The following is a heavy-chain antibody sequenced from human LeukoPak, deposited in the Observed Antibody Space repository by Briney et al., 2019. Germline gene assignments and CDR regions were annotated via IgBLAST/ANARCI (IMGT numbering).Heavy chain of an antibody. D-gene: IGHD1-26*01. CDR1: GASISRSDW. CDR3: AGDSGGLDY. CDR2: IYHTGST. V-gene: IGHV4-4*02. J-gene: IGHJ4*02. Sequence: SETLSLTYAVSGASISRSDWWSWVRQPPGKGLEWIGEIYHTGSTNYNPSLKSRVTMSVDKSKNQFSLKLSSVTAADTAFYYCAGDSGGLDYWGLGTLVIVSS.